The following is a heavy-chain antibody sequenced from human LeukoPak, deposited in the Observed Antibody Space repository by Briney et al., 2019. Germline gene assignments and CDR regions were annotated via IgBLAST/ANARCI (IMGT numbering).Heavy chain of an antibody. CDR1: GYTFTAYY. J-gene: IGHJ5*02. D-gene: IGHD1-26*01. CDR3: AKDRGGLAAGAVNP. CDR2: INLNSGDT. V-gene: IGHV1-2*02. Sequence: ASVKVSCKASGYTFTAYYLHWVRQTPGQRLEWMGWINLNSGDTNYAQKFQGRVTLTRDTSILTAYMDLSRLTSDDTAVYFCAKDRGGLAAGAVNPWGQGTLVIVSS.